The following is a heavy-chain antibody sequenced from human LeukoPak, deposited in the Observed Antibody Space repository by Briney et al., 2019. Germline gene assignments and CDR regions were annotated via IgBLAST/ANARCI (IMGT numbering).Heavy chain of an antibody. V-gene: IGHV3-48*01. CDR1: GFTFSNYP. Sequence: GGSLRLSCAASGFTFSNYPMNWVRQAPGKGLEWVSYISSSSSIRYYADSVKGRFTISRDNAKNSLYLQMNSLRAEDTAVYYCARGAELLRLTGVWGKGTTVTVSS. J-gene: IGHJ6*04. CDR3: ARGAELLRLTGV. D-gene: IGHD3-22*01. CDR2: ISSSSSIR.